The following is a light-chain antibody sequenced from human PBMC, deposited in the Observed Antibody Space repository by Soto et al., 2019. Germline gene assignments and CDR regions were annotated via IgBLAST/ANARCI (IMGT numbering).Light chain of an antibody. V-gene: IGKV3-15*01. Sequence: EVVMTQSPATLSVSPGDRATLSRRASQSVGTNLAWYQQKPGQAPRLLIYGASTRATGIPARFSGSGSGTEFTLTISSLQSEDFEVYYCQQYNSWPPITFGQGTRLEIK. CDR1: QSVGTN. CDR2: GAS. CDR3: QQYNSWPPIT. J-gene: IGKJ5*01.